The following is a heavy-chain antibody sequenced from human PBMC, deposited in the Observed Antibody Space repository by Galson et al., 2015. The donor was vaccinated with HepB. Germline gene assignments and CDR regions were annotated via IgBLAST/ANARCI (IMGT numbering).Heavy chain of an antibody. D-gene: IGHD6-6*01. CDR1: GYTFTSYY. J-gene: IGHJ4*02. Sequence: SVKVSCKASGYTFTSYYMHWVRQAPGQGLEWMGIINPSGGSTSYAQKFQGRVTMTRDTSTSTVYMELSSLRSEDTAVYYCASSSIAALPPFDYWGQGTLVTVSS. CDR3: ASSSIAALPPFDY. CDR2: INPSGGST. V-gene: IGHV1-46*03.